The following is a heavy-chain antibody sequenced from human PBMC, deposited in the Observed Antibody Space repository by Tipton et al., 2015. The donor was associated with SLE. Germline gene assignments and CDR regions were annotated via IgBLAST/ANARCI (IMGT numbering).Heavy chain of an antibody. CDR2: IYYSGST. Sequence: TLSLTCTVSGGSISSYYWSWIRQPLGKGLEWIGYIYYSGSTNYNPSLKSRVTISVDTSKNQFSLKLSSVTAADTAVYYCARGYVGALAFDIWGQGTMVTVSS. J-gene: IGHJ3*02. CDR3: ARGYVGALAFDI. D-gene: IGHD1-26*01. V-gene: IGHV4-59*01. CDR1: GGSISSYY.